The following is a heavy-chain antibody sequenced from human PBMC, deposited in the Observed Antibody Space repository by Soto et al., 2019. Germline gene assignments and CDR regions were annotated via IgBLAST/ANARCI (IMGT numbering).Heavy chain of an antibody. V-gene: IGHV1-18*01. CDR2: ISAYNGNT. CDR3: ARDRGVYYDFWSGYPDY. CDR1: GYTFTSYG. J-gene: IGHJ4*02. D-gene: IGHD3-3*01. Sequence: ASVKVSCKASGYTFTSYGISWVRQASGQGLEWMGWISAYNGNTNYAQKLQGRVNMTTDTSTSTAYMELRSLRSDDTAVYYFARDRGVYYDFWSGYPDYWGQGTLVTVSS.